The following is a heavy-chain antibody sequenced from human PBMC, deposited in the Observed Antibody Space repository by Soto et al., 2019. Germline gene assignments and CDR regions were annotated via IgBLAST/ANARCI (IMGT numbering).Heavy chain of an antibody. J-gene: IGHJ4*02. Sequence: QVQLVQSGAEEKKPGASVKVSCKASGYTFTSYAMHWVRQAPGQRLEWMGWINAGNGNTKYSQKFQGRGTITRDTSASTAYMELSSLRSEDTAVYYCARSIVVVTALDYWCQGTLVTVSS. CDR2: INAGNGNT. D-gene: IGHD2-21*02. CDR3: ARSIVVVTALDY. CDR1: GYTFTSYA. V-gene: IGHV1-3*05.